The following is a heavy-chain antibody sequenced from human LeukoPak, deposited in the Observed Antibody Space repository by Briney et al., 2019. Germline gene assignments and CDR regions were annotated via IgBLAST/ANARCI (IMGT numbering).Heavy chain of an antibody. D-gene: IGHD3-10*01. J-gene: IGHJ4*02. CDR1: GGSISSSSYY. V-gene: IGHV4-39*01. CDR2: IYYSGST. Sequence: KTSETLSLTCTVSGGSISSSSYYWGWIRQPPGKGLEWIGSIYYSGSTYYNPSLKSRVTISVDTSKNQFSLKLSSVTAADTAVYYCAGTGITSNDYWGQGTLVTVSS. CDR3: AGTGITSNDY.